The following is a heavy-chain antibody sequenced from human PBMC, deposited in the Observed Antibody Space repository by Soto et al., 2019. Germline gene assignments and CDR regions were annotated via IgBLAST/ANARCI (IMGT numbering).Heavy chain of an antibody. J-gene: IGHJ5*02. D-gene: IGHD6-13*01. CDR1: GYTFTSYD. CDR2: MNPNSGNT. V-gene: IGHV1-8*01. CDR3: ARALAAAGKGYNWFDP. Sequence: ASVKVSCKASGYTFTSYDINWVRQATGQGLEWMGWMNPNSGNTGYAQKFQGRVTMTRNTSISTAYMELRSLRSEDTAVYYCARALAAAGKGYNWFDPWGQGTLVTVSS.